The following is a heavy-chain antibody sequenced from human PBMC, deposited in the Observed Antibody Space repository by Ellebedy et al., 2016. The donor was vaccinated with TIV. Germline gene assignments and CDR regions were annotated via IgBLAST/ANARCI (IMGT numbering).Heavy chain of an antibody. V-gene: IGHV4-59*01. J-gene: IGHJ4*02. CDR2: IYYSGST. CDR3: ARMERGYSYGFDY. D-gene: IGHD5-18*01. CDR1: GGSISSYY. Sequence: SETLSLXCTVSGGSISSYYWSWIRQPPGKGLEWIGYIYYSGSTNYNPSLKSRVTISVDTSKNQFSLKLSSVTAADTAVYYCARMERGYSYGFDYWGQGTLVTVSS.